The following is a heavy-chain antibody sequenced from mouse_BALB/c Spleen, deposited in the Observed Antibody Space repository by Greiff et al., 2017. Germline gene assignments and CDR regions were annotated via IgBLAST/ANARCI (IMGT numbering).Heavy chain of an antibody. Sequence: EVKLMESGGGLVQPGGSRKLSCAASGFTFSSFGMHWVRQAPEKGLEWVAYISSGSSTIYYADTVKGRFTISRDNPKNTLFLQMTSLRSEDTAMYYCARCYRYDEAFDYWGQGTTLTVSS. V-gene: IGHV5-17*02. J-gene: IGHJ2*01. D-gene: IGHD2-14*01. CDR2: ISSGSSTI. CDR3: ARCYRYDEAFDY. CDR1: GFTFSSFG.